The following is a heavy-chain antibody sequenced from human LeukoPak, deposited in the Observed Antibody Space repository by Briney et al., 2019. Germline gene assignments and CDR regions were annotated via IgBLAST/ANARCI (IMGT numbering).Heavy chain of an antibody. J-gene: IGHJ5*02. CDR3: AREWDPYCGGDCYSNWFDP. CDR2: IIPILGIA. CDR1: GGTFSSYA. Sequence: ASVKVSCKASGGTFSSYAISWVRQAPGQGLEWMGRIIPILGIANYAQKFQGRVTITADKSTSTAYMELSSLRSEDTAVYYCAREWDPYCGGDCYSNWFDPWGQETLVTVSS. D-gene: IGHD2-21*02. V-gene: IGHV1-69*04.